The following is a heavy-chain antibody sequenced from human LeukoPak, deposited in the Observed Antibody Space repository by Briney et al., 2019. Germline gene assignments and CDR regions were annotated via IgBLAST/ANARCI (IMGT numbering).Heavy chain of an antibody. D-gene: IGHD1-26*01. CDR1: GYTFTSYG. J-gene: IGHJ4*02. CDR3: ARVRSGSYWYYFDY. Sequence: ASVKVSCKASGYTFTSYGISWVRQAPGQGLEWMGWISAYNGNTNYAQKLQGRVTMTTDTSTSTAYMELRSLRSDDTAVYYCARVRSGSYWYYFDYCGQGTLVTVSS. V-gene: IGHV1-18*01. CDR2: ISAYNGNT.